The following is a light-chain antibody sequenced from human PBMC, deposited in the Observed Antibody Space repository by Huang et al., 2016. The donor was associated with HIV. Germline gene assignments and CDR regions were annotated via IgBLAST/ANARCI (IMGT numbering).Light chain of an antibody. J-gene: IGKJ4*02. Sequence: IQMDQSPSSLSAFVGDRFTISFRSNYPISRFLNWYHQKPGKAPRLLKYGASSLQSDVPSRFSGSAVGTDFTLTISGLQPEDLGTYYCQESYSSPVTSFGGGTRLEIK. CDR1: YPISRF. V-gene: IGKV1-39*01. CDR2: GAS. CDR3: QESYSSPVTS.